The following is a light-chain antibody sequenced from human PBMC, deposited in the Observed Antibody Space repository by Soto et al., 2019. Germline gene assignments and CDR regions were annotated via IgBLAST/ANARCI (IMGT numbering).Light chain of an antibody. CDR3: SSYTSSSLVV. J-gene: IGLJ2*01. V-gene: IGLV2-14*01. CDR2: EVT. CDR1: SSDIGIYKY. Sequence: QSVLTQPASVSGSPGQSIAISCTGSSSDIGIYKYVSWYQQHPGKVPKLIIYEVTNRPSGVSNRFSGSKSGNTASLTISGLQAEDEADYYCSSYTSSSLVVFGGGTKLTVL.